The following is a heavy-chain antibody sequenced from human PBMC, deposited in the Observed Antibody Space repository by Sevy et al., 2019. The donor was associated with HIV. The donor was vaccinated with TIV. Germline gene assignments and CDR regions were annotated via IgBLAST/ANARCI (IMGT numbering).Heavy chain of an antibody. J-gene: IGHJ5*01. CDR1: GFTFSRRW. CDR3: ASPNPNGDCRGDDCYSGKYRWFDS. D-gene: IGHD2-15*01. CDR2: IKQDASEE. V-gene: IGHV3-7*01. Sequence: GGSLRLSCVASGFTFSRRWMSWVRQSPGKGLEWVANIKQDASEEDYVDSVKGRFSISRNNAGKSVYLQMSNLRPEDTGIYYCASPNPNGDCRGDDCYSGKYRWFDSWGQGTLVTVSS.